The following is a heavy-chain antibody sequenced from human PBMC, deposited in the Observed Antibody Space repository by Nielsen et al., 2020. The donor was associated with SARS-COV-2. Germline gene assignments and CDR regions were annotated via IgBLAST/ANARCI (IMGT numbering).Heavy chain of an antibody. CDR2: INAGNGNT. Sequence: ASVKVSCKASRYSFASYSIHWVRRAPGQSLEWMGWINAGNGNTKYSQKFQGRVTMTRDTSANTAYMELSSLSSEDTAVYYCARHLRGYIDYWGQGTLVTVSS. CDR1: RYSFASYS. CDR3: ARHLRGYIDY. J-gene: IGHJ4*02. V-gene: IGHV1-3*01.